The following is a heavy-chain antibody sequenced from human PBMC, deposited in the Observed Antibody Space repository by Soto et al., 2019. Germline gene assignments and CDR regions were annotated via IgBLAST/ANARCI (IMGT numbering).Heavy chain of an antibody. D-gene: IGHD6-19*01. CDR1: GYTFTGYY. V-gene: IGHV1-2*04. CDR3: ARESVASTEKLGDWFDP. CDR2: INPNSGGT. Sequence: ASVKVSCKASGYTFTGYYMHWVRQAPGQGLERMGWINPNSGGTNYAQKFQGWVTMTRDTSISTAYMELSRLRSDDTAVYYCARESVASTEKLGDWFDPWGQGTLVTVSS. J-gene: IGHJ5*02.